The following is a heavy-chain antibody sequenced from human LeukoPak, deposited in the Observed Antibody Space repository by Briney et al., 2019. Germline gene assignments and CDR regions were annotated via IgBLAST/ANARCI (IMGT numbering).Heavy chain of an antibody. J-gene: IGHJ6*03. D-gene: IGHD2/OR15-2a*01. V-gene: IGHV3-23*05. Sequence: GGSLRLSCVTSGFSFDNYAMIWVRQAPGKGLEWVSSIYGNGYSIYYADSVRGRFTLSRDNSRNTLYLEMKNLRAEDTAVYYCARGPDAPEGAPFFYHYIDVGGKGTTVSVS. CDR1: GFSFDNYA. CDR2: IYGNGYSI. CDR3: ARGPDAPEGAPFFYHYIDV.